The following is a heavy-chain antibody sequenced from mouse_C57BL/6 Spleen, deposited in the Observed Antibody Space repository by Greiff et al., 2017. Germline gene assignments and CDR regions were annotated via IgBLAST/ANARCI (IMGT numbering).Heavy chain of an antibody. Sequence: QVQLKQPGAELVMPGASVKLSCKASGYTFTSYWMHWVKQRPGQGLEWIGEIDPSDSYTNYNQKFKGKSTLTVDKSSSTAYMQLSSLTSEDSAVYDCARNYYGSSPYAMDYWGQGTSVTVSA. CDR2: IDPSDSYT. J-gene: IGHJ4*01. CDR1: GYTFTSYW. V-gene: IGHV1-69*01. D-gene: IGHD1-1*01. CDR3: ARNYYGSSPYAMDY.